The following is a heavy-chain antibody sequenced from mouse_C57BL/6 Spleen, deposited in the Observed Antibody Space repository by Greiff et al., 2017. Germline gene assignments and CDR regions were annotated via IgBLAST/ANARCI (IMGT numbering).Heavy chain of an antibody. CDR1: GYAFTNYL. J-gene: IGHJ3*01. Sequence: QVQLQQSGAELVRPGTSVKVSCKASGYAFTNYLIEWVKQRPGQGLEWIGVINPGSGGTNYNEKFKGKATLTADKSSSTAYMQLSSLTSEDSAVYFCARSAGDYDPFAYWGQGTLVTVSA. D-gene: IGHD2-4*01. V-gene: IGHV1-54*01. CDR3: ARSAGDYDPFAY. CDR2: INPGSGGT.